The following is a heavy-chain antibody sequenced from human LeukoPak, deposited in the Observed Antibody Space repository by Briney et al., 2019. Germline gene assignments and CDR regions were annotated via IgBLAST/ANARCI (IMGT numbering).Heavy chain of an antibody. J-gene: IGHJ5*02. CDR2: IIPIFGTA. Sequence: ASVKVSCKASGGTFSSYAISWVRQAPGQGLEWMGGIIPIFGTANYAQKFQGRVTITTDESTSTAYMELSSLRSEDAAVYYCARGWGLGYYYDSSGYRLDPWGQGTLVTVSS. D-gene: IGHD3-22*01. CDR3: ARGWGLGYYYDSSGYRLDP. V-gene: IGHV1-69*05. CDR1: GGTFSSYA.